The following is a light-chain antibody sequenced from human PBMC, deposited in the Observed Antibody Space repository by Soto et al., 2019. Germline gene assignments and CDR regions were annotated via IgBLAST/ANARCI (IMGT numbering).Light chain of an antibody. V-gene: IGKV1-33*01. J-gene: IGKJ4*01. CDR3: QQYENLPLT. CDR2: DAS. CDR1: QDISKY. Sequence: DIQLAQSPSSLSASVGDRVTIPCQASQDISKYLNWYQQKPGKAPKLLIYDASNLETGIPSRFSGSGSGTNFSLTITSLQPEDIATYYCQQYENLPLTFGGGTKVDIK.